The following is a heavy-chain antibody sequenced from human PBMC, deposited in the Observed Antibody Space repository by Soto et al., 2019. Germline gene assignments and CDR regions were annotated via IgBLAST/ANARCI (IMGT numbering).Heavy chain of an antibody. V-gene: IGHV4-34*01. J-gene: IGHJ6*02. CDR3: ARKGGGRYDFWRKAMDV. Sequence: PSETLSLTCAVYGGSFSGYYWSWIRQTPGKGLEWTGEIDHSGSTNYNPSLKSRVTISIDPSENQFSLKLSSVTAADTGVFYCARKGGGRYDFWRKAMDVWGQGTAVTVSS. CDR2: IDHSGST. CDR1: GGSFSGYY. D-gene: IGHD3-3*01.